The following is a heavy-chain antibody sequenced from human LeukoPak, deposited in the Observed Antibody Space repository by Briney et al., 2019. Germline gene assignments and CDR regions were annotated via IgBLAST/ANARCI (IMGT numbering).Heavy chain of an antibody. J-gene: IGHJ6*03. Sequence: GRSLRLSCASSGFTFSSYWMHWVRQAPGKGLVWVSRINSDGSSTSYADSVKGRFTISRDNAKNTLYLQMNSLRAEDTAVYYSARCAVTTFWYYYYVDVWGKGTTVTVSS. D-gene: IGHD4-11*01. CDR3: ARCAVTTFWYYYYVDV. CDR1: GFTFSSYW. V-gene: IGHV3-74*01. CDR2: INSDGSST.